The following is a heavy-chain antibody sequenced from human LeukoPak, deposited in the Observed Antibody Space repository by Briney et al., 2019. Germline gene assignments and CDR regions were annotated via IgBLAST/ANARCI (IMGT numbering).Heavy chain of an antibody. CDR2: VNPNTGGT. Sequence: ASVKVSCKASGYTFTSYDINWVRQAPGQGLEWMGWVNPNTGGTSYAQKFQGRVTMTRDTSISTAYMQLNRLTSDDTAVYYCAREDYSSALIDYWGQGTLVTVSS. V-gene: IGHV1-2*02. D-gene: IGHD6-19*01. CDR1: GYTFTSYD. J-gene: IGHJ4*02. CDR3: AREDYSSALIDY.